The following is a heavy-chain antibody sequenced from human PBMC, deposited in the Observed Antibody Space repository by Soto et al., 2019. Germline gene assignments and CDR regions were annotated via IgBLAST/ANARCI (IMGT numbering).Heavy chain of an antibody. CDR1: GGSISSYY. CDR3: ARKARGPDHINHLDY. J-gene: IGHJ4*02. D-gene: IGHD1-20*01. V-gene: IGHV4-59*01. Sequence: SETLSLTCTVSGGSISSYYWSWIRQPPGKGLEWIGYIYYSGSTNYNPSLKSRVTISVDTSKNQFSLKLSSVTAADTAVYYCARKARGPDHINHLDYWGQGTLVTVSS. CDR2: IYYSGST.